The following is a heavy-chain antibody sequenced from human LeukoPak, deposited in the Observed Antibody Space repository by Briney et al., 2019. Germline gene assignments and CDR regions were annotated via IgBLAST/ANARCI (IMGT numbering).Heavy chain of an antibody. V-gene: IGHV3-33*01. CDR3: ASEDSSGYSAVDY. CDR1: GFTFSSYG. CDR2: IWFDGSNK. D-gene: IGHD3-22*01. Sequence: GGSLRLSCEGSGFTFSSYGMHWVRQAPGKGLEWVAIIWFDGSNKYYADSVRGRFTISRDNSKNTLYLQMNSLRAEDTAVYYCASEDSSGYSAVDYWGQGTLVTVSS. J-gene: IGHJ4*02.